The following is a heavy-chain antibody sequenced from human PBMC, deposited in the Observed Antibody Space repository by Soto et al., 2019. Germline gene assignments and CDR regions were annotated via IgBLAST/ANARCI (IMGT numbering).Heavy chain of an antibody. CDR2: INPNSGGT. CDR3: ASMGGYDWTARDV. J-gene: IGHJ6*02. D-gene: IGHD5-12*01. V-gene: IGHV1-2*02. Sequence: ASVKVSFKASGYTFTGYYMHWVRQAPGQGLEWMGWINPNSGGTNYAQKFQGRVTMTRDTSISTAYMELSRLRSDDTAAYYCASMGGYDWTARDVWGQGTTVTVSS. CDR1: GYTFTGYY.